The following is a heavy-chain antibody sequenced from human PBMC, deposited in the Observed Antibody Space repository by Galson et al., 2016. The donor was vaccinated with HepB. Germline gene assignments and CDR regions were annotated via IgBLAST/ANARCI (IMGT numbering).Heavy chain of an antibody. V-gene: IGHV3-53*01. D-gene: IGHD2-8*02. J-gene: IGHJ6*04. CDR3: ARTFYRECTGTHCVNFRYYYYVMDV. Sequence: SLRLSCAASGFTVSDYYMTWVRQAPGKGLEWVSVVFLGGSTYYAQSVEGRFTISRDDSKNTLHLQMNSLTAEDTAVYFCARTFYRECTGTHCVNFRYYYYVMDVWGKGTTVTVSS. CDR2: VFLGGST. CDR1: GFTVSDYY.